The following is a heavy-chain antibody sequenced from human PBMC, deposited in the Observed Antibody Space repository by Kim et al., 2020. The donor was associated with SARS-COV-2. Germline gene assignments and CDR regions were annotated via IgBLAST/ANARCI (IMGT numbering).Heavy chain of an antibody. J-gene: IGHJ4*02. CDR2: IIGSGVSTIIGSGYTT. V-gene: IGHV3-23*01. D-gene: IGHD4-4*01. CDR1: GFTFSSYA. CDR3: AKGKDSYIDY. Sequence: GGSLRLSCAASGFTFSSYAMTWVRQAPGKGLEYVSTIIGSGVSTIIGSGYTTYYADSVKGRFTISRDNSKNTVYLQMDSLRAEDTAIYYCAKGKDSYIDYWGQGTLVTVSS.